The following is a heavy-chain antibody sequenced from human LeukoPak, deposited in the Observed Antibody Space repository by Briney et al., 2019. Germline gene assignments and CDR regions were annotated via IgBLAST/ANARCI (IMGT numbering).Heavy chain of an antibody. CDR1: GFTFSSYA. D-gene: IGHD3-10*01. V-gene: IGHV3-23*01. Sequence: GGSLRLSCAASGFTFSSYAMSWVRQAPGKGLEWVSAISGSGGSTYYADSVKGRFTISRDNSKNTLYLQMNSLRAEDTAVYYCAKDRADGSVLFNYYYGMDVWGQGTTVTVSS. CDR3: AKDRADGSVLFNYYYGMDV. CDR2: ISGSGGST. J-gene: IGHJ6*02.